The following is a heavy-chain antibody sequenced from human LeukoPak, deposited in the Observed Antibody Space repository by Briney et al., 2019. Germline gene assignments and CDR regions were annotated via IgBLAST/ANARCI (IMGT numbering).Heavy chain of an antibody. Sequence: ASVKVSCKASGYTFTGYYMHWVRQAPGQGLEWMGWINPNSGGTNYAQKFQGRVTMIRDTSISTAYMELSRLRSDDTAVYYCARVVPAANNWFDPWGQGTLVTVSS. CDR1: GYTFTGYY. J-gene: IGHJ5*02. CDR3: ARVVPAANNWFDP. V-gene: IGHV1-2*02. D-gene: IGHD2-2*01. CDR2: INPNSGGT.